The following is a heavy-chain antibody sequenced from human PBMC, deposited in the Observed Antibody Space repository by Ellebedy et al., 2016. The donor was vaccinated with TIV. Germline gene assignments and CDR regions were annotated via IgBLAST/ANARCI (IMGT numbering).Heavy chain of an antibody. V-gene: IGHV7-4-1*02. CDR1: GYTFTGYP. D-gene: IGHD1-1*01. CDR2: INMNTGNP. Sequence: ASVKVSCKASGYTFTGYPINWVRQAPGQGLEWLGWINMNTGNPTYAQGFTGRFVFSLDTSVSTAYLQISSLKAEDTAIYYCARDSRYNWNDWDFYHMDVWGKGTTVTVSS. J-gene: IGHJ6*03. CDR3: ARDSRYNWNDWDFYHMDV.